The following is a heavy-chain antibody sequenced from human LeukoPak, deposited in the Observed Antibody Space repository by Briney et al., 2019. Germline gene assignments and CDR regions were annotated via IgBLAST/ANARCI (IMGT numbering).Heavy chain of an antibody. D-gene: IGHD4-11*01. Sequence: SETLSLTCTVSGGSISRGGYYWRWIRQHPGKGLEWIGYIYYSGSTYYNPSLKSRVTISVDTSKNQFSLKLSSVTAADTAVYYCARGNAQYDAFDIWGQGTMVTVSS. CDR2: IYYSGST. V-gene: IGHV4-31*03. J-gene: IGHJ3*02. CDR1: GGSISRGGYY. CDR3: ARGNAQYDAFDI.